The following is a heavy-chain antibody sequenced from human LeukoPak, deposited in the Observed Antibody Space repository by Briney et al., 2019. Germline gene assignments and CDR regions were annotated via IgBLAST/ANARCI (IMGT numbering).Heavy chain of an antibody. CDR1: GYSISRCFY. D-gene: IGHD3-10*01. CDR2: IYQSGST. V-gene: IGHV4-38-2*01. Sequence: SETLFLTCAVSGYSISRCFYWGWIRQPPGRGLEWVGTIYQSGSTYYNPSLKSRVNISVDTSKNQFSLKVTTVTAADTAVYYCARVANDLLLNWFDSWGQGTLVTVSS. J-gene: IGHJ5*01. CDR3: ARVANDLLLNWFDS.